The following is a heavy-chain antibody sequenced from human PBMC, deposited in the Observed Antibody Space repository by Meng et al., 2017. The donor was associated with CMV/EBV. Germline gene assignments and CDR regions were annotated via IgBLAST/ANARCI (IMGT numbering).Heavy chain of an antibody. V-gene: IGHV4-30-4*08. CDR2: IYYSGST. CDR3: ARVGRTSCYDY. J-gene: IGHJ4*02. D-gene: IGHD2-2*01. Sequence: VKLQEWGRGLVKPSQTLSLTVTVSCGSISSGDYYWSWIRQPPGKGLEGIGYIYYSGSTYYNPSLKSRVTISVDTSKNQFSLKLSSVTAADTAVYYCARVGRTSCYDYWGQGTLVTVSS. CDR1: CGSISSGDYY.